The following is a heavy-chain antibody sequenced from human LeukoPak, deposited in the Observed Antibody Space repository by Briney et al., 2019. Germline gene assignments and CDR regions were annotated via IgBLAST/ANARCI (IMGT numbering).Heavy chain of an antibody. Sequence: PSQTLSLTCTVSGGSISSGGYYWRWIRQHPGKGLEWIGYIYYSGSTYYNPSLKSRVTISVDTSKNQFSLKLSSVTAADTAVYYCARGYSYGGPFDYWGQGTLVTVSS. V-gene: IGHV4-31*03. CDR2: IYYSGST. CDR3: ARGYSYGGPFDY. CDR1: GGSISSGGYY. J-gene: IGHJ4*02. D-gene: IGHD5-18*01.